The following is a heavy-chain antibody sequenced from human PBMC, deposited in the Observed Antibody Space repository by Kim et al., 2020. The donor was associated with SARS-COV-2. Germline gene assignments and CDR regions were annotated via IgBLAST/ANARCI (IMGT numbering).Heavy chain of an antibody. CDR2: A. D-gene: IGHD6-13*01. J-gene: IGHJ5*01. V-gene: IGHV1-69*02. Sequence: ANYAQKFQGRVTITADKSTSTAYMELSSLRSEDTAVYYCARGYSSSWFDYWGQGTLVTVSS. CDR3: ARGYSSSWFDY.